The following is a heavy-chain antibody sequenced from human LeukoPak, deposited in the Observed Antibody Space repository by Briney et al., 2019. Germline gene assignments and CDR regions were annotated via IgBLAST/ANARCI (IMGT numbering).Heavy chain of an antibody. J-gene: IGHJ4*02. V-gene: IGHV3-7*01. D-gene: IGHD6-19*01. CDR1: GSTFSSYW. Sequence: PGGSLRLSCAASGSTFSSYWMSWVRQAPGKGLEWVANIKQDGSEKYYVDSVKGRFTISRDNAKNSQYLQMNSLRAEDTAVYYCAREKYSSGHYYFDYWGQGTLVTVSS. CDR3: AREKYSSGHYYFDY. CDR2: IKQDGSEK.